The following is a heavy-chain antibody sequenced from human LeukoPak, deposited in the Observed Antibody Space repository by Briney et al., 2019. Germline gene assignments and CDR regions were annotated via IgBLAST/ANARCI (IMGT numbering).Heavy chain of an antibody. CDR1: GYTFTSYG. V-gene: IGHV1-18*01. D-gene: IGHD3-22*01. J-gene: IGHJ4*02. CDR3: ARANYYDSSGYSGY. CDR2: ISAYNGNT. Sequence: GASVKVSCKASGYTFTSYGISWLRQAPGQGLEWMGWISAYNGNTNYAQKLQGRVTMTTDTSTSTAYMELRSLRSDDTAVYYCARANYYDSSGYSGYWGQGTLVTVSS.